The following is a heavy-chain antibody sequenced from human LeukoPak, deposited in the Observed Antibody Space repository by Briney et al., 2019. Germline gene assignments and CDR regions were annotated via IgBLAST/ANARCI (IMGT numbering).Heavy chain of an antibody. V-gene: IGHV4-30-4*08. CDR2: IYYSGST. Sequence: SETLSLTCAVYGGSFSGYYWSWIRQPPGKGLEWIGYIYYSGSTYYNPSLKSRVTISVDTSKNQFSLKLSSVTAADTAVYYCARAKRPGIAAAGLFDYWGQGTLVTVSS. J-gene: IGHJ4*02. CDR1: GGSFSGYY. D-gene: IGHD6-13*01. CDR3: ARAKRPGIAAAGLFDY.